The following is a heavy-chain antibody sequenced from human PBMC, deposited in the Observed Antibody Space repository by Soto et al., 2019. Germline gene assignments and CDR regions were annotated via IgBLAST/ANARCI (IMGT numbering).Heavy chain of an antibody. J-gene: IGHJ4*02. CDR3: VRDCYSSSCIDL. CDR2: ISSSGFT. CDR1: GGSITPYY. D-gene: IGHD6-13*01. Sequence: QVQLQESGPGLVKPSETLSLTCTVSGGSITPYYWSWIRQPPGKRLEWIGHISSSGFTNYNPSLNRRVTISVDTSKNQFSLTLSSGTAADTAVYYCVRDCYSSSCIDLWGQGTLVTVSS. V-gene: IGHV4-59*01.